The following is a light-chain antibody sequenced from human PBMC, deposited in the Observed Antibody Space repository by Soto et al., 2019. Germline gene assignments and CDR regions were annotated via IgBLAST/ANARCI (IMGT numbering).Light chain of an antibody. CDR3: QQRSNWPPT. CDR1: RSVSSY. J-gene: IGKJ4*01. Sequence: IVLTQSPATLSLSPWERATLSCRASRSVSSYLAWYQQKPGQAPRLLIYDASNRATGIPARFSGSGSGTDFTLTISSLEPEDFAVYYCQQRSNWPPTFGGGTKVDIK. V-gene: IGKV3-11*01. CDR2: DAS.